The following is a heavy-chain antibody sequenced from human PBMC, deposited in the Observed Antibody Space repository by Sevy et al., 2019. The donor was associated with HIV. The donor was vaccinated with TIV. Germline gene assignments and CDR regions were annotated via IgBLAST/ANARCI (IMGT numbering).Heavy chain of an antibody. CDR1: GFTFSGSA. Sequence: GGSLRLSCAASGFTFSGSAMHWVRQASGKGLEWVGRIRSKANSYATAYAASVKGRLTISRDDSKNTAYLQMNSLKTEDTAVYYCTRPVVAATRDYYGMDVWGQGTTVTVSS. D-gene: IGHD2-15*01. CDR3: TRPVVAATRDYYGMDV. CDR2: IRSKANSYAT. J-gene: IGHJ6*02. V-gene: IGHV3-73*01.